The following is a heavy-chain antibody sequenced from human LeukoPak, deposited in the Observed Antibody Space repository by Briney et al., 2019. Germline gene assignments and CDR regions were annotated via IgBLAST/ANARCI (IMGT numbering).Heavy chain of an antibody. Sequence: GGSLRLSCAASGFTFSSYVMHWVRQAPGRGLEWVAFIRYDGSNKYYADSVKGRFTISRDNSKNTLHLQMNSLRAEDTAVYYCAKARDFWSGPGWFDPWGQGTLVTVSS. CDR3: AKARDFWSGPGWFDP. J-gene: IGHJ5*02. V-gene: IGHV3-30*02. D-gene: IGHD3-3*01. CDR1: GFTFSSYV. CDR2: IRYDGSNK.